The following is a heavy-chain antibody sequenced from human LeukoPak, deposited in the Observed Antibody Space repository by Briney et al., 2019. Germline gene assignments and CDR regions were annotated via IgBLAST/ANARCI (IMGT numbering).Heavy chain of an antibody. Sequence: PGGSLRLSCAASGFTFSSYGMHWVRQAPGKGLEWVAFIRYDGSNKYYADSVKGRFAISRDNSKNTLYLQMNSLRAEDTAVYYCARLTVAGLLIWGQGTMVTVSS. D-gene: IGHD6-19*01. CDR3: ARLTVAGLLI. J-gene: IGHJ3*02. CDR2: IRYDGSNK. CDR1: GFTFSSYG. V-gene: IGHV3-30*02.